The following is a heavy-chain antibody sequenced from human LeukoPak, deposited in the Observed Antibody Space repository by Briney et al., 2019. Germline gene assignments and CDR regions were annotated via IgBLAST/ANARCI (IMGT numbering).Heavy chain of an antibody. Sequence: GGSLRLSCAATTFTFRSYWMTWVRQAPGKGLEWVANIKQDGSVKYYVDSVRGRFTISRDNSKNTLYLQMNSLRGEDTAVYYCARNRVGWTMDYYYGLDVWGQGTTVSVSS. D-gene: IGHD4/OR15-4a*01. CDR2: IKQDGSVK. CDR1: TFTFRSYW. CDR3: ARNRVGWTMDYYYGLDV. J-gene: IGHJ6*02. V-gene: IGHV3-7*01.